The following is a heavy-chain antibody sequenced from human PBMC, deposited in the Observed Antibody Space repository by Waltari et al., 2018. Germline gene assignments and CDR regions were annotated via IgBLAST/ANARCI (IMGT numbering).Heavy chain of an antibody. J-gene: IGHJ3*02. CDR3: AKDKSYYTSGWENAFDI. D-gene: IGHD6-19*01. V-gene: IGHV3-9*01. Sequence: EVQLVESGGGLVQPGRSLRLSCAASGFPFDDSAMHWVRQPPGKGLEWVSGISWNSGSIGYADSVEGRFTISRDNAKNSLFLQMNSLRAEDTALYYCAKDKSYYTSGWENAFDIWGQGTMVTVSS. CDR1: GFPFDDSA. CDR2: ISWNSGSI.